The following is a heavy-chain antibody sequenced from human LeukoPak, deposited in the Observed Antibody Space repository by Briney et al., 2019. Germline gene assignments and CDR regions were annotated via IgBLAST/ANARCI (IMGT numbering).Heavy chain of an antibody. V-gene: IGHV4-59*06. CDR1: GGSISSYY. CDR3: ARSQDIVATIYGY. J-gene: IGHJ4*02. Sequence: SETLSLTCTVSGGSISSYYWSWIRQHPGKGLEWIGYIYYSGSTYYNPSLKSRVTISVDTSKNQFSLKLSSVTAADTAVYYCARSQDIVATIYGYWGQGTLVTVSS. D-gene: IGHD5-12*01. CDR2: IYYSGST.